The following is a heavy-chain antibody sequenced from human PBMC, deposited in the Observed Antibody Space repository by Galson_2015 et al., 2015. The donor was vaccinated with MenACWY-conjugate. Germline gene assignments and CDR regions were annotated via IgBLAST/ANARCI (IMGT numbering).Heavy chain of an antibody. Sequence: SETLSLTCRVSGGSLTAYYWAWIRQPPGKGLEWIGCVYYSGSTKYSPSLNSRVTISVDTSNNQCSLKLSSVTAADTADYYCARSPGGYSSGGQMDAWGQGSLVTVSS. CDR1: GGSLTAYY. J-gene: IGHJ5*02. V-gene: IGHV4-59*01. D-gene: IGHD5-18*01. CDR3: ARSPGGYSSGGQMDA. CDR2: VYYSGST.